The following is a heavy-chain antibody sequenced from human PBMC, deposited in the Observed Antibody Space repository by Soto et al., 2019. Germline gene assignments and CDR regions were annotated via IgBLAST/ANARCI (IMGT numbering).Heavy chain of an antibody. Sequence: GGSLRLSCAASGFTFSSYVMSWVRQAPGKGLEWVSGISGSATSTYYADSVNGRFTISRDNSRNTLYLQMNNLGAEDTAIYYCAGYYYFDYFDYWGQGTLVTVSS. CDR2: ISGSATST. J-gene: IGHJ4*02. D-gene: IGHD3-22*01. CDR1: GFTFSSYV. V-gene: IGHV3-23*01. CDR3: AGYYYFDYFDY.